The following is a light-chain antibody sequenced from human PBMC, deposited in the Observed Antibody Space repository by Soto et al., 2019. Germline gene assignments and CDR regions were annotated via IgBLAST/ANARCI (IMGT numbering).Light chain of an antibody. CDR2: GAF. J-gene: IGKJ4*01. CDR3: QMYNNWVGT. Sequence: EIVMTQSPVTLSVSPGERATLSCRASQSVRSNLAWYQQKPGQAPSLLIYGAFTRATGIPARFSGTGSGTDSTLTINSLQSEDFAVYYCQMYNNWVGTFGGGTKVDIK. CDR1: QSVRSN. V-gene: IGKV3-15*01.